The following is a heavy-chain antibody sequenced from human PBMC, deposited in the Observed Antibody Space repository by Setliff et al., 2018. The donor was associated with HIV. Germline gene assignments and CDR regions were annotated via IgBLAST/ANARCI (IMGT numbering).Heavy chain of an antibody. CDR2: IKQDGSDK. V-gene: IGHV3-7*05. Sequence: SCKASGGTFSSYAISWVRQAPGQGLEWVANIKQDGSDKYYVDSVKGRFPISKDNAKNSLYLQMNSLRAEDTALYYCARDEYYVHDSEAFDIWGPGIMVTVSS. J-gene: IGHJ3*02. CDR3: ARDEYYVHDSEAFDI. D-gene: IGHD1-26*01. CDR1: GGTFSSYA.